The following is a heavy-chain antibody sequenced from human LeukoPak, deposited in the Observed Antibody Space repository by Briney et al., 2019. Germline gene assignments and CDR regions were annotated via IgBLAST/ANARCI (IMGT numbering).Heavy chain of an antibody. J-gene: IGHJ4*02. CDR3: ARGRYDSSGYYYVIFDY. CDR2: VNPNSGNT. CDR1: GYTFTSYD. Sequence: ASVKVSCKASGYTFTSYDINWVRQATGQGLEWMGWVNPNSGNTGYAQKFQGRVTITRNTSISTAYMELSSLRSEDTAVYYCARGRYDSSGYYYVIFDYWGQGTLVTVSS. D-gene: IGHD3-22*01. V-gene: IGHV1-8*03.